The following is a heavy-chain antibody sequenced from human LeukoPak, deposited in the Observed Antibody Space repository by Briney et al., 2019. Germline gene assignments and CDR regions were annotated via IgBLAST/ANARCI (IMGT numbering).Heavy chain of an antibody. J-gene: IGHJ3*02. D-gene: IGHD7-27*01. CDR1: GYTFTSYD. CDR2: MNPNSGNT. Sequence: ASVKVCCKASGYTFTSYDINWVRQATGQGLEWMGWMNPNSGNTGYSQKFQGRVIMTRNTSISTAYMELSSLRSEDTAVYYCARELHRNWGSAFDIWGQGKMVTVSS. CDR3: ARELHRNWGSAFDI. V-gene: IGHV1-8*01.